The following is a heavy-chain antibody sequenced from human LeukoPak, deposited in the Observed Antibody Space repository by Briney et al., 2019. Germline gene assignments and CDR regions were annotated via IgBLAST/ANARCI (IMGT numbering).Heavy chain of an antibody. Sequence: PGGSLRLSCAASGFTFSSYSMNWVRQAPGKGLEWVSSISSSSSYIYYADSVKGRFTISRDNAKNSLYLQMNSLRAEDTAVYYCARGYTLEDAFGIWGQGTMVTVSS. CDR3: ARGYTLEDAFGI. CDR2: ISSSSSYI. D-gene: IGHD2-2*02. V-gene: IGHV3-21*01. CDR1: GFTFSSYS. J-gene: IGHJ3*02.